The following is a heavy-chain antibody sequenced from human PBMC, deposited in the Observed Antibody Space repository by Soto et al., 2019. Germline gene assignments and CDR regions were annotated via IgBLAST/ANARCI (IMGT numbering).Heavy chain of an antibody. CDR1: GGTFSTFG. Sequence: SVKVSCKTSGGTFSTFGISWVRQAPGQGLEWMGGIIPFFGTAEYSQKFEDRITITADESTNTVYMVLRSLTSEDTAIYYCARTAPMDAGDKYYYDFWGQGALVTVSS. CDR2: IIPFFGTA. J-gene: IGHJ4*02. V-gene: IGHV1-69*13. CDR3: ARTAPMDAGDKYYYDF. D-gene: IGHD3-16*01.